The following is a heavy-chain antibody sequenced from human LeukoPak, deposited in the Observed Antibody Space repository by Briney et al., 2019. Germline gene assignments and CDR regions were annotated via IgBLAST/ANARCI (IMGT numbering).Heavy chain of an antibody. Sequence: GASVKVSCKASGYTFTGYNMHWVRQAPGQGLEWMGWINPNSGGTNYAQKLQGRVTMTTDTSTSTAYMELRTLRSDDTAVYYCAIGYDILTGHFDYWGQGTLVTVSS. CDR3: AIGYDILTGHFDY. J-gene: IGHJ4*02. CDR2: INPNSGGT. CDR1: GYTFTGYN. D-gene: IGHD3-9*01. V-gene: IGHV1-2*02.